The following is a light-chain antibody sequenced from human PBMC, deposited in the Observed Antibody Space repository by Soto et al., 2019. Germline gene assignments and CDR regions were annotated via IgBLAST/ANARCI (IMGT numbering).Light chain of an antibody. CDR2: DDN. CDR3: GSWDSSLSAYV. J-gene: IGLJ1*01. CDR1: SSNLGGNS. V-gene: IGLV1-51*01. Sequence: QSVITQPPSVSAAPGQKVTIPCSGSSSNLGGNSVSWYQQLPGTAPKLLIYDDNKRPSGIPDRFSGSKSGTSATLGITGFQTGDEADYYCGSWDSSLSAYVFGTGTKLTVL.